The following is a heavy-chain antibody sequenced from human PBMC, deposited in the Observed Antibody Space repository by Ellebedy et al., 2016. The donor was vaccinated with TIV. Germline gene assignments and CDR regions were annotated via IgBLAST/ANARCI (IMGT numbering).Heavy chain of an antibody. V-gene: IGHV4-59*01. Sequence: SETLSLTXTVSGGSMSDYYWSWVRQSPGRRLEWIGSVYYSGTTNYNPSLTSRVTISVDRSKNQFSLKLISVTAADTAVYYCARLAYCGADCYPLPDLWGQGTLVTVSS. J-gene: IGHJ5*02. D-gene: IGHD2-21*02. CDR3: ARLAYCGADCYPLPDL. CDR1: GGSMSDYY. CDR2: VYYSGTT.